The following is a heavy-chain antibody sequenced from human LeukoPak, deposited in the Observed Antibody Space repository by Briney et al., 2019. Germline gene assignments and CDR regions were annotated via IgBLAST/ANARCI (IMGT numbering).Heavy chain of an antibody. D-gene: IGHD4-17*01. CDR2: INPNSGGT. CDR1: GYTFTGYY. Sequence: ASVKVSCKASGYTFTGYYMHWVRQAPGQGLEWMGWINPNSGGTNYAQKFQGRVTMTRDTSISTAYMELSRLRSDDTAVYYCARAVYLSVTSNWFDPWGQGTLVTVSS. J-gene: IGHJ5*02. CDR3: ARAVYLSVTSNWFDP. V-gene: IGHV1-2*02.